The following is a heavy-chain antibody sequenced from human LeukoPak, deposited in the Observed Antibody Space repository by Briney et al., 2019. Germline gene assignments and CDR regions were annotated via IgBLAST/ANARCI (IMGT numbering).Heavy chain of an antibody. CDR3: AREVYSNSDWFDP. CDR2: IIPIFGTA. J-gene: IGHJ5*02. CDR1: GGTFSSYA. V-gene: IGHV1-69*13. Sequence: SVKVSCKASGGTFSSYAISWVRQAPGQGLEWMGGIIPIFGTANYAQKFQGRVTITADESTSTAYMELSSLRSEDTAVYYCAREVYSNSDWFDPWGQGTLVTVSS. D-gene: IGHD4-11*01.